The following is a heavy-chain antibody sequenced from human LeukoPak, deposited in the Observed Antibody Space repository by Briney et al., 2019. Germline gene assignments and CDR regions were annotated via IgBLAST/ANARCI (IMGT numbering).Heavy chain of an antibody. J-gene: IGHJ4*02. V-gene: IGHV4-39*01. D-gene: IGHD6-19*01. CDR1: GGSISSSSYY. CDR3: ASLEQWLALFDY. CDR2: IYYSGST. Sequence: PSETLSLTCTVSGGSISSSSYYWGWIRQPPGKGLEWIGSIYYSGSTYYNPSLKSRVTISVDTSKNQFSLKLSSVPAADTAVYYCASLEQWLALFDYWGQGTLVTVSS.